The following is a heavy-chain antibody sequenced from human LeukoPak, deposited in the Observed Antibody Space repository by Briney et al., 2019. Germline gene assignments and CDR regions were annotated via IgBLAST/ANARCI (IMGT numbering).Heavy chain of an antibody. D-gene: IGHD6-13*01. J-gene: IGHJ4*02. Sequence: PGGSLRLSCAASGFTFSSYGMHWVRQAPAKGLDWVAVISYDGSNYFYADSVKGRFTISRDNSKNTLYLQMNSLRVEDTAVYFCARARIAAPLLDYWGQGSLVTVSS. CDR1: GFTFSSYG. V-gene: IGHV3-30*03. CDR3: ARARIAAPLLDY. CDR2: ISYDGSNY.